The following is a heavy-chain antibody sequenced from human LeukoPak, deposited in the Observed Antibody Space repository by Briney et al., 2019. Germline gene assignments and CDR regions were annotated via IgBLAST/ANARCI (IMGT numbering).Heavy chain of an antibody. CDR3: TRDRAGTTVDY. Sequence: ALVKVSCKASGYTFTGYYMHWVRQAPGQGLEWMGWIDPNSGGTNYAQKFQGRVTMTRDTSISTAYMELSRLRYDDTAVYYCTRDRAGTTVDYWGQGTLVTVSS. V-gene: IGHV1-2*02. CDR2: IDPNSGGT. CDR1: GYTFTGYY. D-gene: IGHD1-7*01. J-gene: IGHJ4*02.